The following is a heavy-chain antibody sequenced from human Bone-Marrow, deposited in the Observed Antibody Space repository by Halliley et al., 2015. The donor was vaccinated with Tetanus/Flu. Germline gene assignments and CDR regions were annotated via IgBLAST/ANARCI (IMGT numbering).Heavy chain of an antibody. V-gene: IGHV4-39*01. CDR1: GGSIKSALHY. CDR2: IYYGGTT. Sequence: GLVKPSETLSLTCTVSGGSIKSALHYWGWARQSPGKELEWIGSIYYGGTTYFKPSLNSRLSLSIDTSKSQFSLRLSSVTAADTAVYFCARQQYYYDGSGYETLGYFDHWGQGTLATVSS. D-gene: IGHD3-22*01. CDR3: ARQQYYYDGSGYETLGYFDH. J-gene: IGHJ4*02.